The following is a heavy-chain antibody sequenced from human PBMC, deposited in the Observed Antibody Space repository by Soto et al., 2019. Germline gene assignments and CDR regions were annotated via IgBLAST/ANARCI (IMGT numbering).Heavy chain of an antibody. CDR2: INHSGST. CDR1: GGSFSGYY. CDR3: ARKHGGAGITMIVVARGAFDI. Sequence: SETLSLTCAVYGGSFSGYYWSWIRQPPGKGLEWIGEINHSGSTNYNPSLKSRVTISVDTSKNQFSLKLSSVTAADTAVYYCARKHGGAGITMIVVARGAFDIWGQGTMVT. J-gene: IGHJ3*02. V-gene: IGHV4-34*01. D-gene: IGHD3-22*01.